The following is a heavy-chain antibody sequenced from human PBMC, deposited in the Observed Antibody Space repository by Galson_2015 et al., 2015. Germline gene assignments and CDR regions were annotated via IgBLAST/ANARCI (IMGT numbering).Heavy chain of an antibody. Sequence: SLRLSCAVSGFNFNNYAMSWVRQAPGKGREWVSAITNTGDNIYYTDSVKGRFTISRDNSKNMLYLQMDSLRAEDTAVYYCAKEAYVPYLDSWCQGPLVTVSS. J-gene: IGHJ4*02. CDR3: AKEAYVPYLDS. CDR1: GFNFNNYA. D-gene: IGHD3-16*01. CDR2: ITNTGDNI. V-gene: IGHV3-23*01.